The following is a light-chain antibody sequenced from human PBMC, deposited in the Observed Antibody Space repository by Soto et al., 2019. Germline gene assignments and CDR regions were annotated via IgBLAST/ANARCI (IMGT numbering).Light chain of an antibody. CDR3: SSYSSGDTLYV. CDR2: EVS. Sequence: QSVLTQPASVSGSPGQSITISCTGTTSDVGASNYVSWYQQHPGKAPKLMIYEVSYRPSGVPNRFSGSKSGNTASLTISGLQAEDEADYHCSSYSSGDTLYVFGSGTKVTVL. V-gene: IGLV2-14*01. J-gene: IGLJ1*01. CDR1: TSDVGASNY.